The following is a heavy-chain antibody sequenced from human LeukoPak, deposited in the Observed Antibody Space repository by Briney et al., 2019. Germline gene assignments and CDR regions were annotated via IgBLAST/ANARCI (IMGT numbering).Heavy chain of an antibody. CDR3: ASGYYDSSGYYPFDY. CDR1: GGAFSSYA. D-gene: IGHD3-22*01. V-gene: IGHV1-69*05. Sequence: SVRVSCKASGGAFSSYAISWVRQAPGQGLEWMGGIIPIFGTANYAQKFQGRVTITTDESTSTAYMELSSLRSEDTAVYYCASGYYDSSGYYPFDYWGQGTLVTVSS. CDR2: IIPIFGTA. J-gene: IGHJ4*02.